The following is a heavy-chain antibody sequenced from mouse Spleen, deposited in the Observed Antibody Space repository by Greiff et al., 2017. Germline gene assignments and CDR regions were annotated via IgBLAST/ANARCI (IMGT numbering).Heavy chain of an antibody. CDR3: AIMTTRVVFAY. CDR1: GFTFSSYT. D-gene: IGHD1-1*01. Sequence: EVQGVESGGGLVKPGGSLKLSCAASGFTFSSYTMSWVRQTPAKRLEWVATISSGGGNTYYPDTVTGRFTISRDNAKNTLYLEMSSLRSEDTAMYYCAIMTTRVVFAYWGQGTLVTVSA. CDR2: ISSGGGNT. J-gene: IGHJ3*01. V-gene: IGHV5-9*04.